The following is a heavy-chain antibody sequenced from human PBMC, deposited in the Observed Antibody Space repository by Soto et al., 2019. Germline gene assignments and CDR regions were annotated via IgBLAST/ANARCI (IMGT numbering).Heavy chain of an antibody. D-gene: IGHD4-17*01. V-gene: IGHV4-30-4*01. CDR1: GGSMSSGIYY. Sequence: QVQLQESGPGLVKPSQTLSLTCTVSGGSMSSGIYYWSWIRQPPGKGLEWIAFISYSGTAHYSASLGSRVSISVDTSKNQFSLDLSSVTAADTAVYYCATMGTPVTGLYYFDYWGQGTLVTVSS. CDR2: ISYSGTA. J-gene: IGHJ4*02. CDR3: ATMGTPVTGLYYFDY.